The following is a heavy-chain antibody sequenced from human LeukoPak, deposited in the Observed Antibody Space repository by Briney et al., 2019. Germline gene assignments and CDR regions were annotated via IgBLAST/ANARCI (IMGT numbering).Heavy chain of an antibody. V-gene: IGHV1-8*01. D-gene: IGHD4-17*01. Sequence: GASVKVSCKASGYTFTSYDFNWVRQATGQRPEWMGWMSPNSGDTGYAQKFQDRVTMTRNTSISTAYMGLSSLRSDDTAVYYCARIARSTVTTYYYYYGMDVWGQGTTVTVSS. CDR3: ARIARSTVTTYYYYYGMDV. CDR2: MSPNSGDT. CDR1: GYTFTSYD. J-gene: IGHJ6*02.